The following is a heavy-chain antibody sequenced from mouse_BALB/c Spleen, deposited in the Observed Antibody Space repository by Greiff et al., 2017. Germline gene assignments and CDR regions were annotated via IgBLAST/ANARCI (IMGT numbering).Heavy chain of an antibody. Sequence: QLKESGAELVRPGVSVKISCKGSGYTFTDYAMHWVKQSHAKSLEWIGVISTYYGDASYNQKFKGKATMTVDKSSSTAYMELARLTSEDSAIYYCARSTMITEGAMDYWGQGTSVTVSS. D-gene: IGHD2-4*01. CDR3: ARSTMITEGAMDY. CDR1: GYTFTDYA. V-gene: IGHV1S137*01. J-gene: IGHJ4*01. CDR2: ISTYYGDA.